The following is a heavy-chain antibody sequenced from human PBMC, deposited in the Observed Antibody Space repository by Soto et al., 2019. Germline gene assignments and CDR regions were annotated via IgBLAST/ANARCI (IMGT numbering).Heavy chain of an antibody. J-gene: IGHJ4*02. CDR3: ARADYDYIWGSNRYAHY. V-gene: IGHV3-7*01. D-gene: IGHD3-16*02. CDR1: GFTFCSYW. CDR2: IKHDGSEK. Sequence: EVQLVESGGGLVQPGGSLRLSCAASGFTFCSYWMGWVCQAPGKGLEGVANIKHDGSEKNYVDSVKGRFTISRDNAKNSLYLQMNSLSAEDTAVYYCARADYDYIWGSNRYAHYWGQGTLVTVSS.